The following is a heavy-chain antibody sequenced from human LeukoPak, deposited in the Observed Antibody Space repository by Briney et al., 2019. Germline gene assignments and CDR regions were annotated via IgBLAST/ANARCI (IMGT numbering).Heavy chain of an antibody. V-gene: IGHV5-51*01. Sequence: GESLKISCKGSGYSFTSQWIGWVRQMPGEGLEWMGIIYPGDSDTRYSPSFQGQVAISADKSIRTAYLQWSSLKASDTAMYYCARQSAAGDWFDPWGQGTLVTVSS. J-gene: IGHJ5*02. CDR1: GYSFTSQW. CDR2: IYPGDSDT. D-gene: IGHD6-13*01. CDR3: ARQSAAGDWFDP.